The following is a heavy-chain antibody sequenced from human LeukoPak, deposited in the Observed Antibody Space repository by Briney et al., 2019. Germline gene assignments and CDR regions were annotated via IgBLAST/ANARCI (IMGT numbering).Heavy chain of an antibody. CDR1: GGSISSGGYY. CDR3: ARFKGYSSFNWFDP. Sequence: SETLSLTCTVSGGSISSGGYYWSWIRQPPGKGLEWIGEINHSGSTNYNPSLKSRVTISVDTSKNQFSLKLSSVTAADTAVYYCARFKGYSSFNWFDPWGQGTLVTVSS. D-gene: IGHD6-13*01. CDR2: INHSGST. V-gene: IGHV4-39*07. J-gene: IGHJ5*02.